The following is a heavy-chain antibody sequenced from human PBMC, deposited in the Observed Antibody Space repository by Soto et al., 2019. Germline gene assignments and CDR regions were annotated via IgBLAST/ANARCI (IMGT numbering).Heavy chain of an antibody. CDR3: ARVEMATIIA. Sequence: QVQLQESGPGLVKPSETLSLTCTVSGGSISSYYWSWIRQPPGKELEWIGYIYYSGSTNYNPSLKSRVTISVDTSKNQFSLKLSSVTAADTAVYYCARVEMATIIAWGQGTLVTVSS. V-gene: IGHV4-59*01. CDR2: IYYSGST. D-gene: IGHD5-12*01. J-gene: IGHJ5*02. CDR1: GGSISSYY.